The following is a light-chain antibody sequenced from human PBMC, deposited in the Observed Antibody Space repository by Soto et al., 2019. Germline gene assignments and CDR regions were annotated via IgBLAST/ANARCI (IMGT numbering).Light chain of an antibody. V-gene: IGKV3-20*01. CDR2: GAS. Sequence: EIVLTQSPGTLSLSPGERATLSCRASQSVSSTYIAWYQQNPGQAPRLLIYGASSRATGIPDRFSGSGPGTDFTLTISRLEPEDFAVYFCQQYGRSPPFTFGQGTKVDIK. J-gene: IGKJ2*01. CDR3: QQYGRSPPFT. CDR1: QSVSSTY.